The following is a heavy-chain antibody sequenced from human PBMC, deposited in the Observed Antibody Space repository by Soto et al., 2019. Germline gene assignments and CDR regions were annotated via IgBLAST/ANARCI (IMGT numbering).Heavy chain of an antibody. CDR1: GDTFTSYY. Sequence: GASVKVSCKAPGDTFTSYYLNLVRQAPGQGLEWMGVINPHGGSTKYAQKFQGRITMTRDTSRSTVYMELSSLRSDDTAIYYCARSSGGNFGIIIEGSNWFDPWGQGTLVTVSS. V-gene: IGHV1-46*01. J-gene: IGHJ5*02. CDR2: INPHGGST. D-gene: IGHD3-3*01. CDR3: ARSSGGNFGIIIEGSNWFDP.